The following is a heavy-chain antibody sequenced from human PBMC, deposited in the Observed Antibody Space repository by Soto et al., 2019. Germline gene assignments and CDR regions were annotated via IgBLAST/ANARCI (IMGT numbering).Heavy chain of an antibody. J-gene: IGHJ6*02. D-gene: IGHD3-10*01. CDR2: INHSGST. Sequence: SETLSLTCAVFGGSFSGFYCSWIRQPPGKGLEWIGEINHSGSTNYNPSLKSRVTISVDTSKNQFSLKLSSVTAADTAVYYCARGRLLWFGDALYYYYGMDVWGQGTTVTVSS. CDR3: ARGRLLWFGDALYYYYGMDV. V-gene: IGHV4-34*01. CDR1: GGSFSGFY.